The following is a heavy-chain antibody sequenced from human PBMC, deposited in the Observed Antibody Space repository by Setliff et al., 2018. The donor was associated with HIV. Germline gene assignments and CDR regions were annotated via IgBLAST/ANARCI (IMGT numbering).Heavy chain of an antibody. D-gene: IGHD3-16*01. CDR3: ARARRDSYERGRLNHYYIDV. CDR1: GYTFSSYD. J-gene: IGHJ6*03. V-gene: IGHV1-8*02. CDR2: MNPNSGNT. Sequence: ASVKVSCKASGYTFSSYDINWVRQATGQGLEWMGWMNPNSGNTGYAQKFQGRVTMTRETSIGTAYMELKNLKFEDTAVYYCARARRDSYERGRLNHYYIDVWGKGTPVTGAS.